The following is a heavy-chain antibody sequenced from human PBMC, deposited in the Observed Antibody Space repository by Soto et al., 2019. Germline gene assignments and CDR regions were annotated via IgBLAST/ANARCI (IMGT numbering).Heavy chain of an antibody. D-gene: IGHD3-3*01. Sequence: PGGSLRLSCAASGFTFSSYDMHWVRQATGKGLEWVSAIGTAGDTYYPGSVKGRFTISRENAKNSLYLQMNSLRAGDTAVYYCARGATIHDFWSGGHYYYMDVWGKGTTVTVSS. CDR3: ARGATIHDFWSGGHYYYMDV. CDR2: IGTAGDT. CDR1: GFTFSSYD. J-gene: IGHJ6*03. V-gene: IGHV3-13*01.